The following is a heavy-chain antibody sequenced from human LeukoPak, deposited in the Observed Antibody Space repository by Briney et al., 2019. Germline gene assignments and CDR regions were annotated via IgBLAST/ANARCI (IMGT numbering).Heavy chain of an antibody. Sequence: GGSLRLSCAASGFTFSSYGMDWARQAPGKGLEWVAFIGYDGSNKYYADSVKGRFTISRDNSKNTLYLQMNSLRAEDTAVYYCAQDLGLWQQSWRSDYWAQGTLVTVSS. J-gene: IGHJ4*02. V-gene: IGHV3-30*02. CDR3: AQDLGLWQQSWRSDY. CDR2: IGYDGSNK. D-gene: IGHD5-24*01. CDR1: GFTFSSYG.